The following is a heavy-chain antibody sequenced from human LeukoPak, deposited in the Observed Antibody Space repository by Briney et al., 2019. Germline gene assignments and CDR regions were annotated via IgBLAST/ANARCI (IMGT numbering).Heavy chain of an antibody. Sequence: GGSLRLSCAASGFTFSSYWMHWVRHTPGKGLMWVARIKSDGSTIYADSVKGRFTISRDNAKNSLYLQMNSPRAEDTAVYYCAREPYDDSSGYYSHWGQATLVTVSS. CDR3: AREPYDDSSGYYSH. CDR2: IKSDGST. CDR1: GFTFSSYW. V-gene: IGHV3-74*01. J-gene: IGHJ4*02. D-gene: IGHD3-22*01.